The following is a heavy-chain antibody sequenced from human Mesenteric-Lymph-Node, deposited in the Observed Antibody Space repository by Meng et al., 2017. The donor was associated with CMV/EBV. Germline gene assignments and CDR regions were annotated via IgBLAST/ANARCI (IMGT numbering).Heavy chain of an antibody. J-gene: IGHJ4*02. V-gene: IGHV1-3*04. CDR2: INTYTAKT. CDR1: GYILTNYA. CDR3: ARDGRSYGSGDFDS. D-gene: IGHD3-10*01. Sequence: KASGYILTNYAIFWVRQAPGQRLEWLGWINTYTAKTRYSQSFQGRVTVTRDTSATTVYMELSSLRSEDTAVYYCARDGRSYGSGDFDSWGQGTLVTVSS.